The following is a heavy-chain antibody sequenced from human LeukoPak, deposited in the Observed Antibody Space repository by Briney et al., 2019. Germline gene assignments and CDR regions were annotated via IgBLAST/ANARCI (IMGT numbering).Heavy chain of an antibody. Sequence: KPSETLSLTCAVYGGSFSGYYWSWIRQPPGKGLEWIGYIYYSGSTNYNPSLKSRVTISVDTSKNQFSLKLSSVTAADTAVYYCARVGSGSYFDYWGQGTLVTVSS. CDR3: ARVGSGSYFDY. D-gene: IGHD1-26*01. CDR1: GGSFSGYY. J-gene: IGHJ4*02. CDR2: IYYSGST. V-gene: IGHV4-59*01.